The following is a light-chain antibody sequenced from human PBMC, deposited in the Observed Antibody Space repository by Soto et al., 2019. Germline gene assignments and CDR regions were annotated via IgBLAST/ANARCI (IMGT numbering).Light chain of an antibody. V-gene: IGKV3-15*01. J-gene: IGKJ2*01. Sequence: EIVMTQSPAALSVSPGERATLSGRASQSVSSNLAWYQQKPGQAPRLLIYGASIRATGIPARFSGSGSGTEFTLTISSLQSEDFAVYYCQQYNNWPPYTFGHGTKLEIK. CDR3: QQYNNWPPYT. CDR1: QSVSSN. CDR2: GAS.